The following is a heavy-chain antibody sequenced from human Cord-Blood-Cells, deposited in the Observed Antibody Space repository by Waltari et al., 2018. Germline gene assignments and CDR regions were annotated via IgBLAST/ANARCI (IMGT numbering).Heavy chain of an antibody. CDR3: ARGGSGRDAFDI. J-gene: IGHJ3*02. CDR2: ISWDGGST. V-gene: IGHV3-43D*03. Sequence: VQLVESGGVVVQPGGSLRLSCAASGFPFDDYSMHWVRQAPGKGLEWVSLISWDGGSTYYADSVKGRFTISRDNSKNSLYLQMNSLRAEDTALYYCARGGSGRDAFDIWGQGTMVTVSS. D-gene: IGHD3-10*01. CDR1: GFPFDDYS.